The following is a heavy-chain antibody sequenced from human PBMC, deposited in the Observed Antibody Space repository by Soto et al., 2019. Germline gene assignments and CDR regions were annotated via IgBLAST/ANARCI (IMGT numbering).Heavy chain of an antibody. CDR3: ARGAAAGVDYGMDV. J-gene: IGHJ6*02. CDR2: IYPSKNT. D-gene: IGHD6-13*01. Sequence: SETLSLTCTVSGGSLSSYYWSWIRQPAGKGLEWIGRIYPSKNTNYNPSLKSRVTMSVDTSRKQFSLNLNSVTAADTAVYYCARGAAAGVDYGMDVWGQGATVTVSS. V-gene: IGHV4-4*07. CDR1: GGSLSSYY.